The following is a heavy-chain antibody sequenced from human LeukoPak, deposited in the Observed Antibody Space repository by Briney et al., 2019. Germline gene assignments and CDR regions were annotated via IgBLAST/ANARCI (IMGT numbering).Heavy chain of an antibody. CDR1: GYSFTSYW. V-gene: IGHV5-10-1*01. D-gene: IGHD3-10*01. CDR3: ARYYYGSGSEFRYYFDY. J-gene: IGHJ4*02. CDR2: IDPSGSYT. Sequence: GESLKISCKGSGYSFTSYWISWVRQMPGKGLEWMGRIDPSGSYTNYSPSFQGHVTISADKSISTAYLQWSSLKASDTAMYYCARYYYGSGSEFRYYFDYWGQGTLVTVSS.